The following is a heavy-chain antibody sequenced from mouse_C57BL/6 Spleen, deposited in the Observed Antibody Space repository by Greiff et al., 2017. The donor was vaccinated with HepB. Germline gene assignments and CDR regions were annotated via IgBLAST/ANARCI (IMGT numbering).Heavy chain of an antibody. Sequence: QVHVKQPGAELVKPGASVKLSCKASGYTFTSYWMHWVKQRPGRGLEWIGRIDPNSGGTKYNEKFKSKATLTVDKPSSTAYMQLSSLTSEDSAVYYCASRDGGGGFAYWGQGTLVTVSA. CDR2: IDPNSGGT. CDR3: ASRDGGGGFAY. D-gene: IGHD3-3*01. V-gene: IGHV1-72*01. CDR1: GYTFTSYW. J-gene: IGHJ3*01.